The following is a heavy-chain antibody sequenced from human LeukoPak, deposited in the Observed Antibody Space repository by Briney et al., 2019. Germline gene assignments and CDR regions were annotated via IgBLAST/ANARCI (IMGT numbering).Heavy chain of an antibody. CDR2: INTDGSST. D-gene: IGHD1-7*01. J-gene: IGHJ6*03. CDR3: ARDRRYNWNYVPMDV. CDR1: GFTFSSYW. Sequence: GESLRLSCAASGFTFSSYWMHWVRQAPGKGLVWVSRINTDGSSTSYADSVKGRFTISRDNAKNTLYLQMNSLRAEDTAVYYCARDRRYNWNYVPMDVWGKGTTVTVSS. V-gene: IGHV3-74*01.